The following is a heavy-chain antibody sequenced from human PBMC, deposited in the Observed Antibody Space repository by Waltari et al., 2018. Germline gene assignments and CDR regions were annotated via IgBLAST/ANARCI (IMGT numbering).Heavy chain of an antibody. CDR2: ITSSSTYT. D-gene: IGHD2-2*01. CDR3: ARDLGSRGPRGMDV. J-gene: IGHJ6*02. CDR1: GFTFSSYR. V-gene: IGHV3-21*01. Sequence: EVQLVESGGGLVKPGGSLRLSCAASGFTFSSYRMNWVRQAPGKGLEWVTSITSSSTYTYYADSVKGRFTISSDNARNSLFVEMKSLRAEDTAVYYCARDLGSRGPRGMDVWGQGTTVIVS.